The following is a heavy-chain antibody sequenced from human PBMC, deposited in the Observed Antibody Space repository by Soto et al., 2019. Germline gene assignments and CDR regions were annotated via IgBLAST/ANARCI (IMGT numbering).Heavy chain of an antibody. Sequence: QLQLVQSGAEMKKPGSAVKVSCKASGGTFREYAISWVRQAPGQGLEWLGGIIPIFATINYAQNFQGRVTITADKSTSTAYMEVSSLRAGDTAVYYCGRGYCTSTTCEDYYVMDVWGQGTTVTVTS. CDR1: GGTFREYA. CDR2: IIPIFATI. D-gene: IGHD2-2*01. CDR3: GRGYCTSTTCEDYYVMDV. V-gene: IGHV1-69*06. J-gene: IGHJ6*02.